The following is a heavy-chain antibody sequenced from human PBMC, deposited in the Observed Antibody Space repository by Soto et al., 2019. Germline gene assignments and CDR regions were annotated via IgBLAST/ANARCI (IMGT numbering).Heavy chain of an antibody. D-gene: IGHD3-10*01. Sequence: QVQLEQSGAEVKKPGASVKVSCKPSGYTFTDLYIHWMRQAPGQGLEWMGWIDPKSGDTRRTQKFQGRVTMTRDTSTRTVYMELSSLRSDDTAVYYCARDNYGPHDYWGQGTLVTVSS. V-gene: IGHV1-2*02. CDR3: ARDNYGPHDY. CDR2: IDPKSGDT. J-gene: IGHJ4*02. CDR1: GYTFTDLY.